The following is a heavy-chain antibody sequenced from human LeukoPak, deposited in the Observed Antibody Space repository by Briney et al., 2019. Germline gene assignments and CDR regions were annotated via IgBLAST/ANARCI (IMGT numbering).Heavy chain of an antibody. V-gene: IGHV3-11*04. Sequence: GGSLRLSCAASGFTFRDYYMSWIRQAPGKGLEWVSYISSSGSTIYYADSVKGRFTISRDNAKNSLYLQMNSLRAEDTAVYYCASCYAYSSSVDYWSQGTLVTVPS. D-gene: IGHD6-6*01. CDR3: ASCYAYSSSVDY. CDR1: GFTFRDYY. CDR2: ISSSGSTI. J-gene: IGHJ4*02.